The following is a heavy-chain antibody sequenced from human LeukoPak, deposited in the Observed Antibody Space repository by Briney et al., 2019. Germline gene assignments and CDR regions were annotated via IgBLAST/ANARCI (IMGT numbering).Heavy chain of an antibody. CDR1: GFTFGDYA. J-gene: IGHJ4*02. V-gene: IGHV3-49*04. D-gene: IGHD5-18*01. CDR3: TTDKNYGGYHGY. CDR2: IRSKAYGGAA. Sequence: GRSLRLSCTSSGFTFGDYAMSWVRQAPGKGLEWVGFIRSKAYGGAAEYAASVKDRFTIARDDSKSIAYLQMSSLKTEDTGVYYCTTDKNYGGYHGYWGQGTLVTVPS.